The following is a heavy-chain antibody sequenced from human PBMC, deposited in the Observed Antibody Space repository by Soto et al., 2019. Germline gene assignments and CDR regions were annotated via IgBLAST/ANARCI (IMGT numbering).Heavy chain of an antibody. CDR1: GFTFSSYA. Sequence: GGSLRLSCAASGFTFSSYAMSWVRQAPGKGLEWVSAISGSGGSTYYADSVKGRFTISRDNSKNTLYLQMNSLRAEDTAVYYCAKDLRAHITMIVVVITDFDYWGQGTLVTVSS. CDR3: AKDLRAHITMIVVVITDFDY. V-gene: IGHV3-23*01. CDR2: ISGSGGST. D-gene: IGHD3-22*01. J-gene: IGHJ4*02.